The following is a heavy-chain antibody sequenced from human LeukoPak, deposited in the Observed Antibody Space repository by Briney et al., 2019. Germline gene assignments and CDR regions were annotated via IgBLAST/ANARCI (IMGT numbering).Heavy chain of an antibody. J-gene: IGHJ4*02. Sequence: GGSLRLSCPASGFTFSSYWMTWVRRAPGKGLEWVANVSPDGGEKYLVDSVKGRFTFSRDNTKNSLYLQMSSLRAEDTAVYSCARILSGGMSGYAFDYWGQGTLVTVSS. CDR3: ARILSGGMSGYAFDY. V-gene: IGHV3-7*01. D-gene: IGHD3-3*01. CDR2: VSPDGGEK. CDR1: GFTFSSYW.